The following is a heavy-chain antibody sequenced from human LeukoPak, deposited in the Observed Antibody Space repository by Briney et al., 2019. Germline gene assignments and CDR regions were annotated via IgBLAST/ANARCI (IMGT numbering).Heavy chain of an antibody. CDR2: ISGSGDST. D-gene: IGHD3-22*01. Sequence: GGSPRLSCAASGFTFSRFAMSWVRQAPGKGLEWVSGISGSGDSTYYADSVKGRFTISRDNSKNTLYLQMNGLRAEDTAVYYCATYRRGYHDSSESYYFDYWGQGTPVTVSS. CDR3: ATYRRGYHDSSESYYFDY. J-gene: IGHJ4*02. CDR1: GFTFSRFA. V-gene: IGHV3-23*01.